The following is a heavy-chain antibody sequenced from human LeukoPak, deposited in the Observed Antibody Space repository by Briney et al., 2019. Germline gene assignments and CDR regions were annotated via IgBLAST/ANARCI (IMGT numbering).Heavy chain of an antibody. CDR1: GFTFSSYG. CDR3: AKEGGAARLGLPEFEDY. CDR2: ISYDGSNK. D-gene: IGHD6-6*01. J-gene: IGHJ4*02. V-gene: IGHV3-30*18. Sequence: GGSLRLSCAASGFTFSSYGMHWVRLAPGKGLEWVAVISYDGSNKYYADSVKGRFTISRDNSKNTLYLQMNSLRAEDTAVYYCAKEGGAARLGLPEFEDYWGQGTLVTVSS.